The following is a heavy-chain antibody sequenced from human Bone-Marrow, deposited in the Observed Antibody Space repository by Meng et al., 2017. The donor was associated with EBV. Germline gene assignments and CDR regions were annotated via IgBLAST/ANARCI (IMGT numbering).Heavy chain of an antibody. J-gene: IGHJ4*02. CDR1: GTTFSGYY. Sequence: QGQVVQSGDEGKKPGAPVKVSCKASGTTFSGYYRHWVRPAPGQGLEWMGRINPNSGGTNYAQKFQGRVTMSRDTSISTAYMELSRLRSDDTALYYCARDLTNDYFDYWGQGTLVTVSS. CDR2: INPNSGGT. V-gene: IGHV1-2*06. D-gene: IGHD3-3*01. CDR3: ARDLTNDYFDY.